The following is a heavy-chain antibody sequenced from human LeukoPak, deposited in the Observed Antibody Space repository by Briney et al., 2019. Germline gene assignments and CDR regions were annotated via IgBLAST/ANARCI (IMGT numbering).Heavy chain of an antibody. CDR1: GGSISSGSYY. Sequence: SETLSLTCTVSGGSISSGSYYWSWIRQPAGKGLEWIGRIYTSGSTNYNPSLKSRVTISVDTSKNQFSLKLSSVTAADTAVYYCARGAAYSSSWYLLGYYFDYRGQGTLVTVSS. CDR2: IYTSGST. CDR3: ARGAAYSSSWYLLGYYFDY. D-gene: IGHD6-13*01. V-gene: IGHV4-61*02. J-gene: IGHJ4*02.